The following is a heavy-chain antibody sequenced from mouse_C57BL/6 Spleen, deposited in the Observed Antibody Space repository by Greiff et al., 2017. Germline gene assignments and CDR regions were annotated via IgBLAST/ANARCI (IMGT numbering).Heavy chain of an antibody. J-gene: IGHJ1*03. CDR1: GFTFTDYY. V-gene: IGHV7-3*01. CDR2: IRNKANGYTT. D-gene: IGHD2-2*01. CDR3: ARYMGGYDWYFDV. Sequence: EVQVVESGGGLVQPGGSLSLSCAASGFTFTDYYMSWVRQPPGKALEWLGFIRNKANGYTTEYSASVKGRFTISRDNSQSILYLQMNALRAEDSATYYCARYMGGYDWYFDVWGTGTTVTVSS.